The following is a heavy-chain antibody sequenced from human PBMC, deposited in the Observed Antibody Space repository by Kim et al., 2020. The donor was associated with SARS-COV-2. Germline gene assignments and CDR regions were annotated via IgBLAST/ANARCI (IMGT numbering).Heavy chain of an antibody. J-gene: IGHJ6*02. CDR3: AREVLAGGSDV. CDR1: GFSPNDHA. V-gene: IGHV3-9*02. Sequence: GGSLRLSCAASGFSPNDHAMHWVRQAPGKGLEWVSGIRWNRNGIDYADSVKVRFITSRDNARNSLYLQMNSLRPEDTALYYCAREVLAGGSDVWGQGTAVIVSS. CDR2: IRWNRNGI. D-gene: IGHD2-15*01.